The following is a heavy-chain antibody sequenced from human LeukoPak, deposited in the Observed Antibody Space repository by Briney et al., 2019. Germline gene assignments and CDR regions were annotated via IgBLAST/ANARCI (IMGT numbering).Heavy chain of an antibody. V-gene: IGHV4-59*11. J-gene: IGHJ4*02. Sequence: SETLSLTCAVSGASMNTHYWSWIPQPPGKGREWIGYMLDTVTTKDNPSLKSRFTLSADTSKNQFSLRLTSVTAADTAVYYCATIKRGNIFGYFDFWGQGIPVTVSS. CDR1: GASMNTHY. CDR3: ATIKRGNIFGYFDF. CDR2: MLDTVTT. D-gene: IGHD5-18*01.